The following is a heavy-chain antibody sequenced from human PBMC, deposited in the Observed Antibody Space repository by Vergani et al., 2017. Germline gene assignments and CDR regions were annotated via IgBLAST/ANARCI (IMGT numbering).Heavy chain of an antibody. J-gene: IGHJ4*02. Sequence: EVALVQSGPEMRKPGESLKISCKGSEYSFGNYWIGWLRQMPGKGLEWMGIIYPADSDTRYSPSFQGQVTISADKSISTAFLQWDSLKASDTALYYCARHTTYTDSWGQGTLVTVSS. CDR1: EYSFGNYW. V-gene: IGHV5-51*01. CDR2: IYPADSDT. CDR3: ARHTTYTDS. D-gene: IGHD1-1*01.